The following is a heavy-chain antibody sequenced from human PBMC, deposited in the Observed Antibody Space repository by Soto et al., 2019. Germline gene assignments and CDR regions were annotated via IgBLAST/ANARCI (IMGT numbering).Heavy chain of an antibody. D-gene: IGHD5-18*01. CDR1: GGSFSGYY. Sequence: PSETLSLTCAVYGGSFSGYYWSWIRQPPGKGLEWIGEINHSGSTNYNPSLKSRVTISVDTSKNQFSLKLSSVTAADTAVYYCASDTARLAFDIWGQGTMVTVS. CDR3: ASDTARLAFDI. CDR2: INHSGST. V-gene: IGHV4-34*01. J-gene: IGHJ3*02.